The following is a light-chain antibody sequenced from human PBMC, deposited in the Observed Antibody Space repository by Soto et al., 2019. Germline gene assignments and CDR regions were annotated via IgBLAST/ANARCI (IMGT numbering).Light chain of an antibody. CDR1: QSISTSS. J-gene: IGKJ2*01. Sequence: EIVLTQSPGTLSLSPGERATLNCMASQSISTSSLAWYRQKPGQAPRLLIYGAFNRATGIPDRFSGGGSGTDFTLTITRLEPEDFAVYYCQQYHKWPPYTFGQGTKVDI. V-gene: IGKV3-20*01. CDR3: QQYHKWPPYT. CDR2: GAF.